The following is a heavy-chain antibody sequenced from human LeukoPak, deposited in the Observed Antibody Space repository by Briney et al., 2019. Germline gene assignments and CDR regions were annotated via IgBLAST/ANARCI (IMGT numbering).Heavy chain of an antibody. J-gene: IGHJ3*02. Sequence: ASVKVSCKASGYCFTSYYIHWVRQALGQGLEWMGLINPSGGSTSHAQKFQGRVTMTRDTSTSTVYMELRSLRSEDTAVYYCAVAYSYGRDTFDIWGQGTMVTVSS. D-gene: IGHD5-18*01. CDR1: GYCFTSYY. CDR3: AVAYSYGRDTFDI. CDR2: INPSGGST. V-gene: IGHV1-46*01.